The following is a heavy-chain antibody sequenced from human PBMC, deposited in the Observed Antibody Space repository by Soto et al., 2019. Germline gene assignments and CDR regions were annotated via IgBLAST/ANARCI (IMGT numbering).Heavy chain of an antibody. Sequence: QVQLVQSGAEVKKPGASVKVSCKASGYTFTGYYMHWVRQAPGQGPEWMGWVNPNSGGTTYAQKLQGRVTVTRDTSISTAYMELSSLRSDDTAVYYCARGGSSSLDSWGQGTLVTVSS. CDR1: GYTFTGYY. CDR2: VNPNSGGT. J-gene: IGHJ4*02. D-gene: IGHD6-6*01. CDR3: ARGGSSSLDS. V-gene: IGHV1-2*02.